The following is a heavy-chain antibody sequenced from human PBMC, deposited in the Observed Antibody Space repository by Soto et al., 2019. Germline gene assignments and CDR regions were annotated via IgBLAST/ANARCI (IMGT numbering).Heavy chain of an antibody. J-gene: IGHJ5*02. V-gene: IGHV3-30-3*01. D-gene: IGHD3-3*01. CDR1: GFTFSSYA. Sequence: QVQLVESGGGVVQPGRSLRLSCAASGFTFSSYAMHWVRQAPGKGLEWVAVISYDGSSKYYADSVKGRFTISRDNSKNTLYLQMNSLRAEDTAVYYCARHITIFGVVGSNCFDPWGQGTLVTVSS. CDR2: ISYDGSSK. CDR3: ARHITIFGVVGSNCFDP.